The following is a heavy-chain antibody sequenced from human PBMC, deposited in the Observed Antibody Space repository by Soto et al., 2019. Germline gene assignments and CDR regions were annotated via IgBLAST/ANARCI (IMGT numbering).Heavy chain of an antibody. CDR1: GFSFSDGAVG. CDR3: ARVRRRESCWGGDFYDFDV. CDR2: YYWDEDE. D-gene: IGHD3-3*01. V-gene: IGHV2-5*02. J-gene: IGHJ4*02. Sequence: QITLKESGPTLVKPTQTLTLTCTFSGFSFSDGAVGVGWFRQSPGKAPEWLAIYYWDEDEWHSPSLRTRLSISYEAARSQVVLAMVDMDPQDTATYLCARVRRRESCWGGDFYDFDVWGQGLQVAAS.